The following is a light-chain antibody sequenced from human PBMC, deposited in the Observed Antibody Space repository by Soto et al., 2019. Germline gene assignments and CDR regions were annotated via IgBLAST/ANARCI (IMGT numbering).Light chain of an antibody. V-gene: IGLV1-47*01. CDR2: RNN. J-gene: IGLJ2*01. CDR3: AAWDDSLSGHVV. Sequence: QSVLTQPPSASGTPGQRVTISCSGSSSNIGSNYVYWYQQLPGTAPKLLIYRNNQRPSGVPDRFYGSKSGTSASLAISGLRSEDEADYYCAAWDDSLSGHVVFGGGTKVTVL. CDR1: SSNIGSNY.